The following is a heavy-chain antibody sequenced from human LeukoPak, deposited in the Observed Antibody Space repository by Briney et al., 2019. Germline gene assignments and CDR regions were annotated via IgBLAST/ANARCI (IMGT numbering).Heavy chain of an antibody. CDR2: ISSGSTI. Sequence: PGGSLRLSCAASGFTFSSYEMNWVRQAPGKGLEWVSYISSGSTIYDADSVKGRFTISRDNAKNSLYLQMNSLRAEDTAVYYCASGSFGVYWDQGTLVTVSS. D-gene: IGHD3-10*01. CDR1: GFTFSSYE. CDR3: ASGSFGVY. V-gene: IGHV3-48*03. J-gene: IGHJ4*02.